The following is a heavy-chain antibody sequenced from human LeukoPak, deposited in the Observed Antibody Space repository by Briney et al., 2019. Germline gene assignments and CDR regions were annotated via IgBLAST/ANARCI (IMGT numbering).Heavy chain of an antibody. CDR3: ARGPDNYYDSSGSFDY. V-gene: IGHV3-48*01. CDR2: ISSSSSTI. D-gene: IGHD3-22*01. J-gene: IGHJ4*02. CDR1: GFTFSSYS. Sequence: GGSLRLSCAASGFTFSSYSMNWVRQARGKGLEWVSYISSSSSTIYYADSVKGRFTISRDNAKNSLYLQMNSLRAEDTAVYYCARGPDNYYDSSGSFDYWGQGTLVTVSS.